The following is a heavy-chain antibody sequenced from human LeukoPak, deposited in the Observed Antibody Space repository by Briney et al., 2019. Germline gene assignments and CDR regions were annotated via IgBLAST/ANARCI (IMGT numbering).Heavy chain of an antibody. V-gene: IGHV4-61*02. CDR1: GGFIRSGSYY. CDR3: AGSAGY. CDR2: IYTSGTT. Sequence: ASQTLSLPCSVSGGFIRSGSYYGSSIRKPAGKGLERIERIYTSGTTKFNPSLKSRLTQSIDPSKNQFFLRLSSVTAADAAVYYCAGSAGYWGQGTRVTVSS. D-gene: IGHD3-10*01. J-gene: IGHJ4*02.